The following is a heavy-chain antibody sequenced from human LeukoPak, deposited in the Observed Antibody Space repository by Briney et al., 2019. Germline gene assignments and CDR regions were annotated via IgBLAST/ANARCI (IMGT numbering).Heavy chain of an antibody. CDR1: GYTLTELS. V-gene: IGHV1-24*01. Sequence: ASVKVSCKVSGYTLTELSMHWVRQAPGKGLEWMGGFDPEDGETIYAQKFQGRVTVTEDTSTDTAYMELSSLRSEDTAVYYCATGLGADAFDIWGQGTMVTVSS. D-gene: IGHD3/OR15-3a*01. J-gene: IGHJ3*02. CDR3: ATGLGADAFDI. CDR2: FDPEDGET.